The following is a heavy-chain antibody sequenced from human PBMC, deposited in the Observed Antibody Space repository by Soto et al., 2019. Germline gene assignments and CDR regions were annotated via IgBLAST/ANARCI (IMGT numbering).Heavy chain of an antibody. CDR2: ISGSGGST. J-gene: IGHJ4*02. CDR1: GFTFSSYA. V-gene: IGHV3-23*01. D-gene: IGHD6-19*01. Sequence: EVQLLESGGGLIQRGGSLRLSCSASGFTFSSYAMSWVRHAPGKGLEWVSAISGSGGSTYYADSVKGRFTISRDNSKNTLYLQMNSLRAEDTAVYYCAKDSGWYRGYYFDYWGQGTLVTVSS. CDR3: AKDSGWYRGYYFDY.